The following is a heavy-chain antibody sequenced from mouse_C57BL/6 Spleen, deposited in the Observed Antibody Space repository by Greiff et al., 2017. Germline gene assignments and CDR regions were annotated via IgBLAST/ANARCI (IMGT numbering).Heavy chain of an antibody. CDR1: GYAFSSSW. CDR3: ARENLDDAMDY. CDR2: IYPGDGDT. V-gene: IGHV1-82*01. Sequence: VQLQQSGPELVKPGASVKISCKASGYAFSSSWMNWVKQRPGKGLEWIGRIYPGDGDTNYTGKFKGKATLTADKSSSTAYMQLSSLKSEDSAVYICARENLDDAMDYWGQGTSVTVSS. J-gene: IGHJ4*01.